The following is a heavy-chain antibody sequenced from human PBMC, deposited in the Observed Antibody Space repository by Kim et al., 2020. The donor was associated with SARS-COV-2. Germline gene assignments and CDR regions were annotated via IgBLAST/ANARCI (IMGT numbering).Heavy chain of an antibody. Sequence: ASVKVSCKGSGYTFSSHGISWVRQAPGQGLEWMGWISGYSGKTNYAQKFKGRVTMTTDTSTTTVYMELRSLRSDDSAVYYCARGGSNFEGAFDYWGQGTL. J-gene: IGHJ4*02. D-gene: IGHD1-26*01. CDR1: GYTFSSHG. CDR2: ISGYSGKT. V-gene: IGHV1-18*01. CDR3: ARGGSNFEGAFDY.